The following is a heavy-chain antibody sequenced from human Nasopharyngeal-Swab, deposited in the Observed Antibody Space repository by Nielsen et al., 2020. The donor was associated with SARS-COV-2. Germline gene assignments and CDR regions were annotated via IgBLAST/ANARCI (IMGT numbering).Heavy chain of an antibody. D-gene: IGHD5-12*01. CDR3: AKDRDSGDDSEEYYHYYGMDV. CDR1: GFTFSNFA. V-gene: IGHV3-23*01. J-gene: IGHJ6*02. CDR2: ISGDSDST. Sequence: GGSLRLSCAASGFTFSNFAMSWVRQAPGKELEWVSVISGDSDSTYYTDSVRGRFTISRDNSKNTLNLQMNNLRAEDTAIYYCAKDRDSGDDSEEYYHYYGMDVWGQGAPVTVSS.